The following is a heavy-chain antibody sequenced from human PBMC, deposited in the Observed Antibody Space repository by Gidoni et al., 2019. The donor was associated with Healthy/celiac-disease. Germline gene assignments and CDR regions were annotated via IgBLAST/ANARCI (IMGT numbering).Heavy chain of an antibody. D-gene: IGHD2-21*01. CDR3: ARGIICGGDCYLGLDV. CDR2: IISSSSYI. CDR1: GFTFSSYS. Sequence: EVQMVESGGGLVKPGGSLNISCAPPGFTFSSYSMHWVRQAPGKGLEWVSSIISSSSYIYYADSVKGRFTISRDNANNSLYLQMHSLRAEDTAVYYFARGIICGGDCYLGLDVGGQVTTVTVSS. V-gene: IGHV3-21*01. J-gene: IGHJ6*02.